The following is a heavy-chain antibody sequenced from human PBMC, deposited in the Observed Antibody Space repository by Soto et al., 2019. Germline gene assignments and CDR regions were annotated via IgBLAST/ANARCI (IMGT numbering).Heavy chain of an antibody. CDR2: IPTTGDRT. CDR3: AKEDHGPVGTYDH. D-gene: IGHD5-12*01. CDR1: GFTFRSYA. J-gene: IGHJ4*02. V-gene: IGHV3-23*01. Sequence: EVQLLESGGGLVQPGGSLRLSCAASGFTFRSYAMHWVRQTPGKGLEWVSAIPTTGDRTYYADSVKGRFTISRDNSKSTLYLQMNSLRAEDTALYYCAKEDHGPVGTYDHWGQGTLVTVSS.